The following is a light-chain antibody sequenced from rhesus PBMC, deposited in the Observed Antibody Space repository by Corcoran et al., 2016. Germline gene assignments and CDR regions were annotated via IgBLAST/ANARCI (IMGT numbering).Light chain of an antibody. CDR2: AAS. V-gene: IGKV1-94*01. J-gene: IGKJ2*01. CDR3: LQDYTTPYS. CDR1: QGINKD. Sequence: DIQMTQSPSSLSASVGDRVTVTCRASQGINKDLSWYQQKPGKAPTLLIFAASSLQTGVSSRFSGSGSGTEFTLTFSSLQPEDVATYYCLQDYTTPYSFGQGTKVEIK.